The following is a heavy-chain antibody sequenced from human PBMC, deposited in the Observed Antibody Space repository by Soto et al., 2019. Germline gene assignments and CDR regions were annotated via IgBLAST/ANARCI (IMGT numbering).Heavy chain of an antibody. CDR2: IYYSGST. J-gene: IGHJ6*02. CDR1: GGSISSGDYY. V-gene: IGHV4-30-4*01. Sequence: SETLSLTCTVSGGSISSGDYYWSWIRQPPGKGLEWIGYIYYSGSTYYNPSLKSRVTISVDTSKNQLSLKLSSVTAADTAVYYCARDRGYYGMVVWGQATTVTVFS. CDR3: ARDRGYYGMVV.